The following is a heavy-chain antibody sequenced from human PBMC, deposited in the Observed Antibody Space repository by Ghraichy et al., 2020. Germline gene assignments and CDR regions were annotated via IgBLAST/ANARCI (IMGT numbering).Heavy chain of an antibody. CDR3: ARDSVDIVATIQGGLSWFDP. CDR1: GYTFTSYG. Sequence: ASVKVSCKASGYTFTSYGISWVRQAPGQGLEWMGWISAYNGNTNYAQKLQGRVTMTTDTSTSTAYMELRSLRSDDTAVYYCARDSVDIVATIQGGLSWFDPWGQGTLVTVSS. J-gene: IGHJ5*02. D-gene: IGHD5-12*01. CDR2: ISAYNGNT. V-gene: IGHV1-18*01.